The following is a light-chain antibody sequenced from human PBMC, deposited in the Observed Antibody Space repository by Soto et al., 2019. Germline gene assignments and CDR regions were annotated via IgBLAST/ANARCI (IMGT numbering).Light chain of an antibody. V-gene: IGLV2-8*01. J-gene: IGLJ2*01. Sequence: QSVLTQPPSASGSPGQLVTISCTGTSSDVGGYNYVSWYQQHPGKAPKFMIFEVSRRPSGVPDRFSGSKSGNTASLTVSGLQADDEADYYCSSYAGSNNPVVFGGGTKLTVL. CDR3: SSYAGSNNPVV. CDR1: SSDVGGYNY. CDR2: EVS.